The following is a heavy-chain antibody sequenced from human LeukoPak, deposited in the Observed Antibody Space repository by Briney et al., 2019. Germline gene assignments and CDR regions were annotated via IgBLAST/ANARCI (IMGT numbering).Heavy chain of an antibody. CDR2: IYTTGNT. CDR3: ARVELATIS. J-gene: IGHJ4*02. D-gene: IGHD5-24*01. CDR1: GGSINSVSYY. V-gene: IGHV4-61*09. Sequence: PSETLSLTCTVSGGSINSVSYYWNWIRQPAGKGLEWIGHIYTTGNTNYNPSLNSRVTISVDTSKNQFSLQLSSVTATDTAMYYCARVELATISWGQGTLVTVSS.